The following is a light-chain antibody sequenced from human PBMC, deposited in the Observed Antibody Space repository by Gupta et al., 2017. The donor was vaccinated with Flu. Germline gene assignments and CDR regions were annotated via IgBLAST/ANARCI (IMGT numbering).Light chain of an antibody. J-gene: IGLJ2*01. CDR3: ATWDDSLSAVV. Sequence: QSVLTQPPSTPGTPGQRVTFSCSGGNSNIGINYVYWYQQLPGAAPKLIIYKSNQRPSGVPDRFSGPKSGTSASLAISGLRSEDEAEYYCATWDDSLSAVVFGGGTKLTVL. CDR2: KSN. CDR1: NSNIGINY. V-gene: IGLV1-47*01.